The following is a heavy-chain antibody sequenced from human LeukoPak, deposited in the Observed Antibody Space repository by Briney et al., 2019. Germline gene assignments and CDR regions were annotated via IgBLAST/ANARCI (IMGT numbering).Heavy chain of an antibody. J-gene: IGHJ4*02. V-gene: IGHV3-48*03. CDR3: AREGYSSAWGFFDY. CDR1: GSTFRTYE. D-gene: IGHD6-25*01. CDR2: ISSSGSPI. Sequence: GGSLRLSCAASGSTFRTYEMDWVRQAPGKGLEWVSYISSSGSPIYYADSVKGRFTISRDNAKNSLSQQMNSLRAEDTAVYYCAREGYSSAWGFFDYWGQGILVTVSS.